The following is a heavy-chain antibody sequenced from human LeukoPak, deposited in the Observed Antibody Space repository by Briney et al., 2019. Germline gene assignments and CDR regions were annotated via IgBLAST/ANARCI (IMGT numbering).Heavy chain of an antibody. CDR1: GFSFGKYW. J-gene: IGHJ6*02. CDR3: AKDHRLGMDV. CDR2: IKLDGSEK. V-gene: IGHV3-7*01. Sequence: GGSLRLSCVASGFSFGKYWMSWVRQAPGKGLEWVANIKLDGSEKNYVDSVKGRFTISRDNTKNTLYLQMNSLRAEDTAVYYCAKDHRLGMDVWGQGTTVTVSS.